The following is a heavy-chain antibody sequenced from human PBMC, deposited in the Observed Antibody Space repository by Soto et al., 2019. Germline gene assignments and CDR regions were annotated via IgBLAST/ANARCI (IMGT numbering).Heavy chain of an antibody. V-gene: IGHV6-1*01. D-gene: IGHD6-6*01. Sequence: SPTLSLTCAISGDSVSRNSAAWNWIRQSPSRGLEWLGRTYYRSKWYNDYAVSVKSRITINPDTSKNQFSLQLNSVTPEDTAVYYCARDRMEDLQLVTVDYWGQGTLVTVSS. CDR3: ARDRMEDLQLVTVDY. CDR2: TYYRSKWYN. J-gene: IGHJ4*02. CDR1: GDSVSRNSAA.